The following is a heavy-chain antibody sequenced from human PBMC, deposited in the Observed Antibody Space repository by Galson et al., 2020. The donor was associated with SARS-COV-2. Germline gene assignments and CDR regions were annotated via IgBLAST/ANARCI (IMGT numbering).Heavy chain of an antibody. Sequence: GGPLRLSCSASALTFTDARMSWVPQAPGKGLECVSPIKSKAAGGTTDYVAVVKGRFTISRDDSKETLYLQMNSLETDDTAVDYCTADLPGGNSDYFDYWGHGTLVTVAS. CDR1: ALTFTDAR. CDR3: TADLPGGNSDYFDY. J-gene: IGHJ4*01. D-gene: IGHD2-21*02. V-gene: IGHV3-15*01. CDR2: IKSKAAGGTT.